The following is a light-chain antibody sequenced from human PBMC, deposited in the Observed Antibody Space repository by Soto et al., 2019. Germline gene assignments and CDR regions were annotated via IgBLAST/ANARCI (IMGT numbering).Light chain of an antibody. CDR1: QSVGIY. Sequence: EIVLTQFPATLSLSPGDRATLSCRASQSVGIYLAWYQQKPGQAPRLLIYDASNRATGIPARFSGSGSGTDFTLTINSREPEDFAVYFCQHRSNSPPMWTFGQGTKVEIK. CDR2: DAS. V-gene: IGKV3-11*01. J-gene: IGKJ1*01. CDR3: QHRSNSPPMWT.